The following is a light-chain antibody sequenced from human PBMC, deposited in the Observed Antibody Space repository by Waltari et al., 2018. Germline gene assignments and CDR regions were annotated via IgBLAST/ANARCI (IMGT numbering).Light chain of an antibody. CDR1: QSLLYRNGNNY. Sequence: EIVVTQSPLSLPVTPGEPASISCRSSQSLLYRNGNNYLDWYLQKPGQSPQLLIYETSNQASGVPDRFSGSGSGTDFTLKISRVETEDVGIYYCMQALQAPYTFGQGTKLEIK. V-gene: IGKV2-28*01. CDR2: ETS. J-gene: IGKJ2*01. CDR3: MQALQAPYT.